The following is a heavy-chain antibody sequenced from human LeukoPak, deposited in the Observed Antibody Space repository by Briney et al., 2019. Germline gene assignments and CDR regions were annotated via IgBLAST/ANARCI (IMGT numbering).Heavy chain of an antibody. CDR1: GGSISSSNW. Sequence: SGTLSLTCAVSGGSISSSNWWSWVRQPPGKGLEWIGEIYHSGSTNYNPSLKSRVTISVDKSKNQFSLKLSSVTAADTAVYYCARHGLVRYYYYYGMDVWGQGTTVTVSS. V-gene: IGHV4-4*02. CDR2: IYHSGST. D-gene: IGHD6-13*01. J-gene: IGHJ6*02. CDR3: ARHGLVRYYYYYGMDV.